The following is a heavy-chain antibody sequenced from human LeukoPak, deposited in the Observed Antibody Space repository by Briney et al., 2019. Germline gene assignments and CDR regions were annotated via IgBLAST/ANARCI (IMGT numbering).Heavy chain of an antibody. J-gene: IGHJ4*02. V-gene: IGHV1-2*06. D-gene: IGHD2-8*01. Sequence: GASVKVSCKAAGYAFIGYYIHWVRQAPGQGLEWMGRINPNSGGTNYAQNFQARVTMTRDTSISTAYMELSSLTSDDTAMYYCARSLLGVGNVPRLYDYWGQGTLVTVSS. CDR3: ARSLLGVGNVPRLYDY. CDR2: INPNSGGT. CDR1: GYAFIGYY.